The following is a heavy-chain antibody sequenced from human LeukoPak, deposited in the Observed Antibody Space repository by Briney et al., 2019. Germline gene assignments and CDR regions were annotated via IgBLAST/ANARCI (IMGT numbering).Heavy chain of an antibody. D-gene: IGHD3-3*01. CDR3: ARSVDYDFWSGYAFDI. CDR1: GGSISSGGYS. V-gene: IGHV4-30-2*01. J-gene: IGHJ3*02. CDR2: IYHSGST. Sequence: PSETLSLTCAVSGGSISSGGYSWSWIRQPPGKGLEWIGYIYHSGSTYYNPSLKSRVTISVDRSKNQFSLKLSSVTAADTAVYYCARSVDYDFWSGYAFDIWGQGTMVTVSS.